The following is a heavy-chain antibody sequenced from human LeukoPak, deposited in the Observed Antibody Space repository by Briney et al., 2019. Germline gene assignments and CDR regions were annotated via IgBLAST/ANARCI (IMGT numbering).Heavy chain of an antibody. CDR2: IYYSGST. D-gene: IGHD6-6*01. Sequence: SETLSLTCTVSGGSISSYYWSWIRQPPGKGLEWIGYIYYSGSTNYNPSLKSRVTISVDTSENQFSLKLSSVTAADTAVYYCARHGRYSSSSSLDYWGRGTLVTVSS. V-gene: IGHV4-59*08. CDR3: ARHGRYSSSSSLDY. CDR1: GGSISSYY. J-gene: IGHJ4*02.